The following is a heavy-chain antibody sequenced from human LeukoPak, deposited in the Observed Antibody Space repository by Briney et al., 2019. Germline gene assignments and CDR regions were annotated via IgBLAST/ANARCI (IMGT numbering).Heavy chain of an antibody. CDR2: IYYIGNT. V-gene: IGHV4-39*01. D-gene: IGHD6-13*01. CDR3: ARQDVATSGNYFDY. J-gene: IGHJ4*02. CDR1: GGSTSSSTHY. Sequence: SETLSLTCTVSGGSTSSSTHYWAWIRQPPGKGLEWIGGIYYIGNTYYNPSLKSRVTISVDTSKNQFSLKLSSATATDTAVYYCARQDVATSGNYFDYWGQGTLVTVSS.